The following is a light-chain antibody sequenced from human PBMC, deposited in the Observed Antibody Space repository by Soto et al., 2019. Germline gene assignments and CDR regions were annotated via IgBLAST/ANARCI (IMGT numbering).Light chain of an antibody. J-gene: IGKJ4*01. V-gene: IGKV3-20*01. CDR3: QQSGSPLT. CDR1: RSVSSSS. Sequence: EIVLTQSPGTLSLSPGERATLSCRASRSVSSSSLAWYQQKPGQAPSLLIYGASSRATGIPDRFSGSGSGTDFTLTISRLEPEDFAVYYCQQSGSPLTFVGGTKVEIK. CDR2: GAS.